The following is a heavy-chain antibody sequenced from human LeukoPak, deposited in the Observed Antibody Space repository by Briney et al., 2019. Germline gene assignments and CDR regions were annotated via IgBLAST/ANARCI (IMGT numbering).Heavy chain of an antibody. J-gene: IGHJ5*02. V-gene: IGHV4-38-2*02. CDR2: IYHSGST. CDR3: ARDPLYCSGGSCYSTWFDP. Sequence: PSETLSLTCTVSGGSINSYCWSWIRQPPGKGLEWIGSIYHSGSTYYNPSLKSRVTISVDTSKNQFSLKLSSVTAADTAVYYCARDPLYCSGGSCYSTWFDPWGQGTLVTVSS. D-gene: IGHD2-15*01. CDR1: GGSINSYC.